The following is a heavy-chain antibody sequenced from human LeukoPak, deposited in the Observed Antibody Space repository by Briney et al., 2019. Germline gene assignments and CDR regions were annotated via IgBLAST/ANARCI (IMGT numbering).Heavy chain of an antibody. CDR3: ARNYYDSSGYYHGYFDY. D-gene: IGHD3-22*01. Sequence: GSLRLSCAASGFTVSSNYMSWVRQAPGKGLEWVSVIYSGGSTYYADSVKGRFTISRDNSKNTLYLQMNSLRAEDTAVYYCARNYYDSSGYYHGYFDYWGQGTLVTVSS. J-gene: IGHJ4*02. V-gene: IGHV3-53*01. CDR2: IYSGGST. CDR1: GFTVSSNY.